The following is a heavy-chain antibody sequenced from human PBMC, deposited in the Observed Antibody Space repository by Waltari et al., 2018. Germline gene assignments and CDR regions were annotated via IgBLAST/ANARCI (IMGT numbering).Heavy chain of an antibody. V-gene: IGHV3-33*01. CDR3: ARLYSSGWYPIDY. CDR2: ILYDGSNK. J-gene: IGHJ4*02. CDR1: GFTFSSYG. Sequence: QVQLVESGGGVVQPGRSLRLSCAASGFTFSSYGMHWVRPAPGKGLEWVAVILYDGSNKYYEDSGKGRFTSSRDNSKNTLYLQMNSLRAEDTAMYYCARLYSSGWYPIDYWGQGTLVTVSS. D-gene: IGHD6-19*01.